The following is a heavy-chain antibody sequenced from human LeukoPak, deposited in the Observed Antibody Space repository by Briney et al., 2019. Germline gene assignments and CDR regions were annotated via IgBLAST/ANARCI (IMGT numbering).Heavy chain of an antibody. CDR1: GGSVSSGGYY. Sequence: PSQTLSLTCTVSGGSVSSGGYYWSWIRQHPGKGLEWIGYIFYTGSTHYNPSLKSRVTISVDTSKNQFSLKLSSVTAADTAVYYCARGSLDFDYWGQGTLVTVSS. CDR3: ARGSLDFDY. V-gene: IGHV4-31*03. CDR2: IFYTGST. J-gene: IGHJ4*02.